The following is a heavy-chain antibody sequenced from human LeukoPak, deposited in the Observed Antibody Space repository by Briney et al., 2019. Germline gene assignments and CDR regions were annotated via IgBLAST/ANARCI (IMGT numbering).Heavy chain of an antibody. CDR1: GFTVSSYW. V-gene: IGHV3-7*01. CDR3: ASFEDYFDY. CDR2: IKQDGSEK. Sequence: GGSLRLSCAASGFTVSSYWMSWVRQAPGKGLEWVANIKQDGSEKYYVDSVKGRFTISRDNAKNSLYLQMNSLRAEDTAVYYCASFEDYFDYWGQGTLVTVSS. D-gene: IGHD3-9*01. J-gene: IGHJ4*02.